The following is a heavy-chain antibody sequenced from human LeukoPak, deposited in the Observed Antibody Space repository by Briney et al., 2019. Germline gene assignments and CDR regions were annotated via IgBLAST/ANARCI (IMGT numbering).Heavy chain of an antibody. Sequence: ASVKVSCKASGYTFTGFYMHWVRHAPGQGLEWMGRINPNSGGTNYAQKFQGRVTMTRDTSISTAYMELSRLRSDDTAVYYCARDHSSCYGYDPSGYWGQGTLVTVSS. CDR2: INPNSGGT. CDR3: ARDHSSCYGYDPSGY. V-gene: IGHV1-2*06. J-gene: IGHJ4*02. CDR1: GYTFTGFY. D-gene: IGHD5-18*01.